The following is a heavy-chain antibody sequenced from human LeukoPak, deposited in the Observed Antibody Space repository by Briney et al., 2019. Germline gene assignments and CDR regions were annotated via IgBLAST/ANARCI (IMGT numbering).Heavy chain of an antibody. Sequence: GGSLRLSCAAPGFTFSSYAMSWVRQAPGKGLEWVSAISGSGGSTYYADSVKGRFTISRDNSKNTLYLQMNSLRAEDTAVYYCAKIGYSYGCIDYWGQGTLVTVSS. J-gene: IGHJ4*02. V-gene: IGHV3-23*01. CDR2: ISGSGGST. CDR3: AKIGYSYGCIDY. CDR1: GFTFSSYA. D-gene: IGHD5-18*01.